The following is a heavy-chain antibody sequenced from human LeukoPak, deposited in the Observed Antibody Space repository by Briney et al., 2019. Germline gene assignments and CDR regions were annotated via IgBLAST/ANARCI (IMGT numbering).Heavy chain of an antibody. CDR1: GFTFSSYW. V-gene: IGHV3-7*01. CDR2: IKQDGSEK. CDR3: ARSAAAAGKFYYYYYMDV. D-gene: IGHD6-13*01. Sequence: GGSLRLSCAASGFTFSSYWMSWVRQAPGKGLEWVANIKQDGSEKYYVDSAKGRFTISRDNAKNSLYLQMNSLRAEDTAVYYCARSAAAAGKFYYYYYMDVWGKGTTVTISS. J-gene: IGHJ6*03.